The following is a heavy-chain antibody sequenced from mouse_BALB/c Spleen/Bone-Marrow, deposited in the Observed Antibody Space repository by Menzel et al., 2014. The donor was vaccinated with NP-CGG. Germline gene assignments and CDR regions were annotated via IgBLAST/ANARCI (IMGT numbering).Heavy chain of an antibody. V-gene: IGHV2-5*01. J-gene: IGHJ1*01. CDR3: AKGGITTVWYFDV. Sequence: VQRVESGPGLVQPSQSLSITCTVSGFSLTGNGVHWVRQSPGKGLEWLGVIWRGGSTDYNAAFMSRLTITKDNSKNQVFFKMNSLQGDDTAMYYCAKGGITTVWYFDVWGAGTTVTVSS. D-gene: IGHD1-1*01. CDR2: IWRGGST. CDR1: GFSLTGNG.